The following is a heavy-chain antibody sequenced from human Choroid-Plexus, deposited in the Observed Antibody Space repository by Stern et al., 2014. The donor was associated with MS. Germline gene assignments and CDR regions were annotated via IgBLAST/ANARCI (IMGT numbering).Heavy chain of an antibody. CDR3: AKDRQYLTYFFDH. Sequence: VQLVESEGGVVQPGRPLRLSCVASGFTFGSCAMHWVRQAPGKGLARVAGVSYDGSNKYYADSVKGRFTISRDNSQNTLYMQMSSLRPEDTAVYYCAKDRQYLTYFFDHWGQGSLVTVSS. CDR2: VSYDGSNK. CDR1: GFTFGSCA. V-gene: IGHV3-30*18. D-gene: IGHD2/OR15-2a*01. J-gene: IGHJ5*02.